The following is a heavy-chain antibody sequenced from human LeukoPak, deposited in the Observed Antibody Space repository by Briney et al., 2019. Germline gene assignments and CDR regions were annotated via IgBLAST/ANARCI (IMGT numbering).Heavy chain of an antibody. V-gene: IGHV4-34*01. CDR1: GGSFSGYY. J-gene: IGHJ4*02. D-gene: IGHD3-10*01. CDR3: ARGRNSYGSGSYYNYPLDY. CDR2: INHSGST. Sequence: PSGTLSLTCAVYGGSFSGYYWSWIRQPPGKGLEWIGEINHSGSTNYNPSLKSRVTISVDTSKNQFSLKLSSVTAADTAVYYCARGRNSYGSGSYYNYPLDYWGQGTLVTVSS.